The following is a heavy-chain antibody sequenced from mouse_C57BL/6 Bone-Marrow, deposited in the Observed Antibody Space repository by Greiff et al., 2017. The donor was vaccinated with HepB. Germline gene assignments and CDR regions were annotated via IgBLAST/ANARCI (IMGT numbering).Heavy chain of an antibody. CDR2: INPSTGGT. J-gene: IGHJ1*03. CDR3: ARGRGYWYFDV. CDR1: GYSFTGYY. Sequence: EVQLQQSGPELVKPGASVKISCKASGYSFTGYYMNWVKQSPEKSLESIGEINPSTGGTTYNQKFKAKATLTVDKSSSTAYMQLKSLTSEDSAVYYCARGRGYWYFDVWGTGTTVTVSS. V-gene: IGHV1-42*01.